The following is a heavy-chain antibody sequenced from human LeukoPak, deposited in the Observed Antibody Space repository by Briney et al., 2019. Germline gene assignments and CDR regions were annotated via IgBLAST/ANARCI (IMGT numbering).Heavy chain of an antibody. Sequence: SVKVSCKASGGTFSSYAISWVRQAPGQGLEWMGGIIPIFGTANYARKFQGRVTMTRDTSISTAYMELSRLRSDDTAVYYCARKHIWYSGSSEVAFDIWGQGTMVTVSS. V-gene: IGHV1-69*05. CDR1: GGTFSSYA. CDR3: ARKHIWYSGSSEVAFDI. J-gene: IGHJ3*02. CDR2: IIPIFGTA. D-gene: IGHD1-26*01.